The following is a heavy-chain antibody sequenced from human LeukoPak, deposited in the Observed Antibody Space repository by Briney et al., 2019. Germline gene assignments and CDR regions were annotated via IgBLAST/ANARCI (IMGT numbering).Heavy chain of an antibody. D-gene: IGHD6-19*01. J-gene: IGHJ4*02. Sequence: PGGSLRLSCAASGFTFSSYEMNWVRQAPGKGLEWVSYISSSGSTIYYADSVKGRFTISRDNAKNSQYLQMNSLRAEDAAVYYCASHSAWYLRSLDYWGQGTLVTVSS. CDR2: ISSSGSTI. CDR3: ASHSAWYLRSLDY. CDR1: GFTFSSYE. V-gene: IGHV3-48*03.